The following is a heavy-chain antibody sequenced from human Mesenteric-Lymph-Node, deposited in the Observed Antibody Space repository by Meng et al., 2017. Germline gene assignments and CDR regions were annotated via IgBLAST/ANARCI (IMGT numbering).Heavy chain of an antibody. D-gene: IGHD4-23*01. CDR3: ARATTVVTPTDY. CDR2: INAGNGNT. CDR1: GYTFTSYA. J-gene: IGHJ4*02. Sequence: ASVKVSCKASGYTFTSYAMHWVRQAPGQRLEWMGWINAGNGNTKYSQKFQGRVTITRDTSASTAYMELSSLRSEDTAVYYCARATTVVTPTDYWGQGTLVTVSS. V-gene: IGHV1-3*01.